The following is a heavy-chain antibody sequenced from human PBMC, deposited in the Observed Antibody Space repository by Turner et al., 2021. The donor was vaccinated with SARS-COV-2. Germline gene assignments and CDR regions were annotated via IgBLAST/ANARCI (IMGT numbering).Heavy chain of an antibody. J-gene: IGHJ4*02. CDR2: FYYSGKT. Sequence: QLQVQESGPGLVKPSETLSLKCRVSGGSVRSSNYNWGWIRQSPGKGLEWIGTFYYSGKTDYNPSLKSRLAISVDTSKNQFSQRLNTVTAADTAVYFCAGARTYYDESGVYSNYFDSWGQGTLVTVSS. D-gene: IGHD3-22*01. V-gene: IGHV4-39*01. CDR1: GGSVRSSNYN. CDR3: AGARTYYDESGVYSNYFDS.